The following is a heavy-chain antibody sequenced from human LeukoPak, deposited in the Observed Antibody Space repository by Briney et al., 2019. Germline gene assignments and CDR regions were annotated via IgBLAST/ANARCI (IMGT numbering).Heavy chain of an antibody. CDR2: IWYDGSSK. J-gene: IGHJ5*02. CDR3: AKEKGPWGSSGEGWFDP. V-gene: IGHV3-30*02. Sequence: GGSLRLSCAASGFTFSNYGMHWVRQAPGKGLEWVAVIWYDGSSKYYADSVKGRFSISRDNSKNTLYLQMNSLRAEDTAVYYCAKEKGPWGSSGEGWFDPWGQGTLVTVSS. CDR1: GFTFSNYG. D-gene: IGHD3-22*01.